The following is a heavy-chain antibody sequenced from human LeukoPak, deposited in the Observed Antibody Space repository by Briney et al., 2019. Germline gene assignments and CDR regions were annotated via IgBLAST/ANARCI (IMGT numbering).Heavy chain of an antibody. CDR2: ISSSSSTI. CDR3: ARDWYYFDY. Sequence: GGSLRLSCAASGFTFSSYSMNWVRQAPGKGLEWVSYISSSSSTIYYADSVKGRFTISRDNAKNSLYLQMNSLRAEDTAVYYCARDWYYFDYWGPGTLVTVSS. V-gene: IGHV3-48*04. CDR1: GFTFSSYS. J-gene: IGHJ4*02.